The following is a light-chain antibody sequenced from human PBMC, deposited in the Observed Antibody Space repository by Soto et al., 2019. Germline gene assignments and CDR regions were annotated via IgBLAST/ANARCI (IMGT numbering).Light chain of an antibody. J-gene: IGKJ1*01. Sequence: DIQRSQSPSTLSASVGDRVTITCRASQSISSWLAWYQQKPGKAPKLLIYKASSLESGVPSRFSGSGSGTEFTLTISSLQPDDFATYYCQQYNSYPVAFGQGTKVDIK. CDR1: QSISSW. CDR2: KAS. CDR3: QQYNSYPVA. V-gene: IGKV1-5*03.